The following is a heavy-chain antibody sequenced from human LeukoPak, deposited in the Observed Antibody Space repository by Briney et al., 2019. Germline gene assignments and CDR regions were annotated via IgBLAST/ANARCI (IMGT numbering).Heavy chain of an antibody. J-gene: IGHJ4*02. CDR2: IYYSGSA. D-gene: IGHD5-12*01. CDR1: GGSISSYY. V-gene: IGHV4-59*01. Sequence: SETLSLTYTVSGGSISSYYWSWIRQPPGKGLEWIGYIYYSGSANYNPSLKSRVTISVDTSKNQFSLKLSSVTAADTAVYYCASSGYDLYYFDYWGQGTLVTVSS. CDR3: ASSGYDLYYFDY.